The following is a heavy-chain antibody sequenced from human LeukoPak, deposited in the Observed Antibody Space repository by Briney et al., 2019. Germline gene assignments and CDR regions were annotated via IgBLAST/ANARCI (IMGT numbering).Heavy chain of an antibody. D-gene: IGHD3-10*01. Sequence: EASVKVSCKASGGTFSSYAISWVRQAPGQGLEWMGRIIPIFGTANYAQKLQGRVTMTTDTSTSTAYMELRSLRSDDTAVYYCARNYYGSGSYRLDYWGQGTLVTVSS. CDR3: ARNYYGSGSYRLDY. CDR1: GGTFSSYA. J-gene: IGHJ4*02. V-gene: IGHV1-69*05. CDR2: IIPIFGTA.